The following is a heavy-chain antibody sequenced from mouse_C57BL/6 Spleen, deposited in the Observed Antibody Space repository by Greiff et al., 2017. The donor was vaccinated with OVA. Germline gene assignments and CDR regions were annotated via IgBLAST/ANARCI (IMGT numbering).Heavy chain of an antibody. CDR3: ASRVYDYDAWFAY. CDR1: GYTFTSYW. Sequence: QVQLQQPGAELVKPGDSVKLSCKASGYTFTSYWMQWVKQRPGQGLEWIGEIDPSDSYTNYNQKFKGKATLTVDTSSSTAYMQLSSLTSEDSAVYYCASRVYDYDAWFAYWGQGTLVTVSA. V-gene: IGHV1-50*01. J-gene: IGHJ3*01. D-gene: IGHD2-4*01. CDR2: IDPSDSYT.